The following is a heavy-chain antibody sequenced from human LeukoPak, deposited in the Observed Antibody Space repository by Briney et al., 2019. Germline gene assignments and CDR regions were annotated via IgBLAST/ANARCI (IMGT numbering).Heavy chain of an antibody. D-gene: IGHD6-13*01. CDR1: GYTFTSYD. J-gene: IGHJ5*02. Sequence: ASVKVSCKASGYTFTSYDINWVRQATGQGLEWMGWMNPNSGNTGYAQKFQGRVTMTRNTSISTAYMELSSLRSEDTAVYYCARGDLRPGISKQLVEEFDPWGQGTLVTVSS. CDR3: ARGDLRPGISKQLVEEFDP. CDR2: MNPNSGNT. V-gene: IGHV1-8*01.